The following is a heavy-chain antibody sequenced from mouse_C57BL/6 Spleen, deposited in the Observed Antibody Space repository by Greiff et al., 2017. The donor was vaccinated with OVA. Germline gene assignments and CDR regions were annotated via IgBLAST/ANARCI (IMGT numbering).Heavy chain of an antibody. V-gene: IGHV1-81*01. J-gene: IGHJ4*01. CDR1: GYTFTSYG. D-gene: IGHD2-4*01. Sequence: VQLQQSGAELARPGASVKLSCKASGYTFTSYGIRWVKQRTGQGLEWIGEIYPRSGNTYYNEKFKGKATLTADKSSSTAYMELRSLTSEDSAVYFCARRPYYDDDDPYAMDCWGQGTSVTVSS. CDR3: ARRPYYDDDDPYAMDC. CDR2: IYPRSGNT.